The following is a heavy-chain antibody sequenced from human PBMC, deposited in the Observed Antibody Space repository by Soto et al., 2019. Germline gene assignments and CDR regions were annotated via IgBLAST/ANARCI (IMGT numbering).Heavy chain of an antibody. Sequence: QVQLVQSGDEVKKPGSSVNVSCKASGGTFSSYTISWVRLAPGQGLEWMGRIIPILGIANYAQKFQGRVTITADKSTSTAYMELSSLRSEDTAVYYCARRPYCGGDCYYFDYWGQGTLVTVSS. CDR1: GGTFSSYT. CDR3: ARRPYCGGDCYYFDY. CDR2: IIPILGIA. V-gene: IGHV1-69*02. D-gene: IGHD2-21*02. J-gene: IGHJ4*02.